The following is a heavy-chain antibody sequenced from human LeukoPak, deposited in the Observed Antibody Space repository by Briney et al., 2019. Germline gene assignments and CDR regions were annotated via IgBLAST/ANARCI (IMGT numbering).Heavy chain of an antibody. J-gene: IGHJ6*02. V-gene: IGHV1-69*05. CDR1: GGTFSSYA. Sequence: GSSVKVSCKASGGTFSSYAISWVRQAPGQGLEWMGGIIPIFGTANYAQKFQGRVTITTDESTSTAYMELSSLRSEDTAVYYCARAPNDYGDYYYYGMDVWGQGTTVTVSS. D-gene: IGHD4-17*01. CDR2: IIPIFGTA. CDR3: ARAPNDYGDYYYYGMDV.